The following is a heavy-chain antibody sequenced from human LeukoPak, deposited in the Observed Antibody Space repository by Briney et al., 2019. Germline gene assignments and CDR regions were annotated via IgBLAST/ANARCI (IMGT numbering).Heavy chain of an antibody. Sequence: GGSLRLSCAASGFTFSSYDMHWVRQVTGKGLEWVSDIGTVGDTYYAGSVKGRSTISRENAKNSLYLQMNSLRAGDTAVYYCARVRSGSLGYYVDVWGQGTTVTVSS. CDR2: IGTVGDT. D-gene: IGHD1-26*01. CDR1: GFTFSSYD. J-gene: IGHJ6*03. CDR3: ARVRSGSLGYYVDV. V-gene: IGHV3-13*01.